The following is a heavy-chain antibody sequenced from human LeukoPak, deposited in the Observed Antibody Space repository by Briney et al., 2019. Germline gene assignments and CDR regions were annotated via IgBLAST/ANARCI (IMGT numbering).Heavy chain of an antibody. V-gene: IGHV1-69*05. CDR3: ARDRYSGGYLFVAFDI. J-gene: IGHJ3*02. CDR1: GGTFSSYA. CDR2: IIPIFGTA. D-gene: IGHD1-26*01. Sequence: ASVKVSCKASGGTFSSYAISWVRQAPGQGLEWMGGIIPIFGTANYAQNLQGRVTMTTDTSTSTAYMELRSLRSDDTAVYYCARDRYSGGYLFVAFDIWGQGTMVTVSS.